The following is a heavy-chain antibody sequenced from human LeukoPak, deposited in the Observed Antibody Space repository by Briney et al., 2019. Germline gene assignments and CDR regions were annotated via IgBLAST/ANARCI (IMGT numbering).Heavy chain of an antibody. J-gene: IGHJ4*02. CDR1: GGSISSYY. CDR3: ARDRTGGLPALGYFDY. V-gene: IGHV4-4*07. D-gene: IGHD1-26*01. CDR2: IYTSGST. Sequence: SETLSLTCTVSGGSISSYYWSWIRQPAGKGLEWIGRIYTSGSTNYNPSLKSRVTMSVDTSKNQFSLKLSSVTAADTAVYYCARDRTGGLPALGYFDYWGQGTLVTVSS.